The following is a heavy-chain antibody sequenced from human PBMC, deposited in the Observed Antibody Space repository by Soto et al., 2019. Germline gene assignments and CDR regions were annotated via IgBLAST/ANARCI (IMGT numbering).Heavy chain of an antibody. Sequence: GGSLRLSCAPSGFTFSSYAMHWVRQAPGKGLEWVAVMSYDGSNKYYADSVKGRFTISRDNSKNTLYLQMNSLRVEDTAVYYCARDGSIAVAATTWYFDLWGRGTLVTVSS. CDR3: ARDGSIAVAATTWYFDL. CDR2: MSYDGSNK. V-gene: IGHV3-30-3*01. CDR1: GFTFSSYA. D-gene: IGHD6-19*01. J-gene: IGHJ2*01.